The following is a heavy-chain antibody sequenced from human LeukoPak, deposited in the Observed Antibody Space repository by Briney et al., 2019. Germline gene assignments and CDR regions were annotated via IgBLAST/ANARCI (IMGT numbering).Heavy chain of an antibody. CDR1: GFTFRSYA. V-gene: IGHV3-23*01. CDR3: AKQPAWELLLPFDY. Sequence: GGSLRLSCAASGFTFRSYAVSWVRQAPGKGLEWVSAISGSGVSTYYADSVKGRFTISRDNYENTLYLQMSSLRAEDTAVYYCAKQPAWELLLPFDYWGERTLGTVSS. D-gene: IGHD1-26*01. CDR2: ISGSGVST. J-gene: IGHJ4*02.